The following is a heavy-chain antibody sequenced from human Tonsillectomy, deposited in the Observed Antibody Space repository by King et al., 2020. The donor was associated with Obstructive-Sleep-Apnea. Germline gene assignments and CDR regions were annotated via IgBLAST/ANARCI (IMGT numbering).Heavy chain of an antibody. J-gene: IGHJ3*02. CDR3: ARSLGRYSGGWRINDSFDI. V-gene: IGHV3-64*01. CDR1: GFTFSSYA. Sequence: VQLVQSGGGLVQPGGSLRLSCADSGFTFSSYAMHWVRQAPGKGLEYVSAISSNGGSTYYANSVNGRFTISRDNSKNTLYLQMGSLRAEDMAVYYCARSLGRYSGGWRINDSFDIGGQGTMVTVSP. CDR2: ISSNGGST. D-gene: IGHD6-19*01.